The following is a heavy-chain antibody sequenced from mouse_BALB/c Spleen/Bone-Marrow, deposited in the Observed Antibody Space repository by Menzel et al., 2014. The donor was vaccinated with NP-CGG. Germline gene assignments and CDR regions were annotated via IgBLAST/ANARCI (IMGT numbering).Heavy chain of an antibody. Sequence: QVQLQQSGAELVKPGASLKLSCKASGYTFTNYWIRWVKQRPGQGLEWIGEINPSNGRTNYNEKFKTKATLTVDKSSSTAYMQLSSLTSEDSAVNYCAARLSHLAMDYWGQGTSVTVSS. V-gene: IGHV1S81*02. CDR3: AARLSHLAMDY. CDR1: GYTFTNYW. CDR2: INPSNGRT. J-gene: IGHJ4*01. D-gene: IGHD2-2*01.